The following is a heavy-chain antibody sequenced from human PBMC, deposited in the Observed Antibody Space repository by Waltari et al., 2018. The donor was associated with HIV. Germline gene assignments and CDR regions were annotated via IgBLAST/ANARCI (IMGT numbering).Heavy chain of an antibody. CDR2: ISPIFGAA. CDR1: GGTFSSYA. D-gene: IGHD7-27*01. V-gene: IGHV1-69*12. J-gene: IGHJ6*02. Sequence: QVQLVQSGAEVKKPGSSVKVSCKASGGTFSSYAISWVRQAPGQGLEWVGGISPIFGAANSAQECQGRVAITADESTSTAYMELSSLRSEDTAVYYCARGWGLSLPTGMDVWGQGTTVTVSS. CDR3: ARGWGLSLPTGMDV.